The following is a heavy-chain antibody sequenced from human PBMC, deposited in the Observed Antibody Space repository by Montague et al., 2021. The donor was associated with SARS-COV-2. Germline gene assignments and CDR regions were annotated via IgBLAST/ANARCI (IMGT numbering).Heavy chain of an antibody. CDR2: ISYDGSSK. D-gene: IGHD1-26*01. CDR3: AREGCGGTYQPLYAFDT. CDR1: GFTFSSYE. Sequence: SLRLSCAASGFTFSSYEMNWVRQAPGKGLEWVAVISYDGSSKYYADSVKGRFTISRDNSENTLYLHMNSLGAEDTAVYYCAREGCGGTYQPLYAFDTWGPGTMVTVSS. J-gene: IGHJ3*02. V-gene: IGHV3-30*04.